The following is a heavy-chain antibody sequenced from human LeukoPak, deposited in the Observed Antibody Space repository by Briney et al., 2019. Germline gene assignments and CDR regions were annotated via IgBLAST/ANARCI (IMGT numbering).Heavy chain of an antibody. D-gene: IGHD3-3*01. J-gene: IGHJ4*02. CDR2: ISAYNGNT. V-gene: IGHV1-18*01. Sequence: ASVKVSCKASGYTFTSYGISWVRQAPGQGLEWMGWISAYNGNTNYAQKLQGRVTMTTDTSTSTAYMELRSLRSDDTAVYYCARGHREDLITIFGVVSGDYWGQGTLVTVSS. CDR3: ARGHREDLITIFGVVSGDY. CDR1: GYTFTSYG.